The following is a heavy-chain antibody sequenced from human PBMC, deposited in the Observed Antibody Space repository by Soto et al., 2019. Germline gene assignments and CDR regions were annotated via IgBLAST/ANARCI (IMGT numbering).Heavy chain of an antibody. V-gene: IGHV3-23*01. Sequence: QPGGSLRLSCAASGFTFSSYAMSWVRQAPGKGLEWVSIISGSGGGTYYADSVKGRFTISRDNSKNTLYLQVNSLRAEDTAVYYFSKGGSSWYYFAFWGQGSLVTVSS. CDR1: GFTFSSYA. CDR3: SKGGSSWYYFAF. CDR2: ISGSGGGT. J-gene: IGHJ4*02. D-gene: IGHD6-13*01.